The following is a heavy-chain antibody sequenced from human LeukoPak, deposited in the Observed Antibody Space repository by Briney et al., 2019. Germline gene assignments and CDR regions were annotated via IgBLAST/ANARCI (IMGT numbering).Heavy chain of an antibody. J-gene: IGHJ6*03. Sequence: NPSETLSLTCTVSGGSISSYYWSWIRQPPGKGLEWIGYIYYSGSTNYNPSLKSRVTISVDTSKNQFSLKLSSVTAADTAVYYCASSKYYYYYYMDVWGKGTTVTISS. D-gene: IGHD2-2*01. CDR2: IYYSGST. V-gene: IGHV4-59*01. CDR3: ASSKYYYYYYMDV. CDR1: GGSISSYY.